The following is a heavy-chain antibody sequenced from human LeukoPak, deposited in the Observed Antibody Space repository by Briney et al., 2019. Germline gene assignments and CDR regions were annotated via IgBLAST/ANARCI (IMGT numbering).Heavy chain of an antibody. CDR1: GGSISSGSYY. D-gene: IGHD3-22*01. J-gene: IGHJ6*03. Sequence: SETLSLTCTVSGGSISSGSYYWSWIRQPAGKGLEWIGRIYTSGSTNYDPSLKSRVTISVDTSKNQFSLKLSSVTAADTAVYYCARDLSYYDSSGYYLYYYYYYMDVWGKGTTVTVSS. V-gene: IGHV4-61*02. CDR3: ARDLSYYDSSGYYLYYYYYYMDV. CDR2: IYTSGST.